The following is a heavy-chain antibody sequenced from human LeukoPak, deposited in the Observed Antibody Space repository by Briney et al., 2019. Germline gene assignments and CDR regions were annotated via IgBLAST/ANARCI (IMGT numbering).Heavy chain of an antibody. D-gene: IGHD2-2*01. V-gene: IGHV3-30-3*01. CDR2: ISYDGSNK. CDR3: ASLPGYCSSTSCYRGFDY. J-gene: IGHJ4*02. CDR1: GFTLRSYA. Sequence: GGSLRLFRAASGFTLRSYAMHWVRQAPGKGREGVAVISYDGSNKYYADSVEGRFTISRDNAKNSLYLQMNSLRAEDTAVYYCASLPGYCSSTSCYRGFDYWGQGTLVTVSS.